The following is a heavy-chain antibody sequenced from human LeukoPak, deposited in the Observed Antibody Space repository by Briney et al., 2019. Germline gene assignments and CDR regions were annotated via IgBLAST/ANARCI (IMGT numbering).Heavy chain of an antibody. V-gene: IGHV3-30-3*01. J-gene: IGHJ4*02. CDR1: GFTFSNYA. CDR2: ISFDGGNK. CDR3: AKAPYDTSGFSSPNYFDY. Sequence: GGSLRLSCAASGFTFSNYAMHWVRQAPGKGLEWVTVISFDGGNKYYADSVKGRFTISRDNSENTLYLQMNSLRAEDTAGYYCAKAPYDTSGFSSPNYFDYWDQGTLVTVSS. D-gene: IGHD3-22*01.